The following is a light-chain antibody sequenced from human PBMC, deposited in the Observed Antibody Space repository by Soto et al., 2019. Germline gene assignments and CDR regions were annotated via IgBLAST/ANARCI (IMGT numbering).Light chain of an antibody. J-gene: IGKJ1*01. CDR2: AAS. Sequence: DIQMTQSPSSLSASVGDRVTISCRAGQNISSYLNWYQQKPGKPPKLLIYAASSLQSGVPSRLSGSGSGTDFTLTISSLQPEDSATYYCQQSYSTPWTFGQGTKVEIK. V-gene: IGKV1-39*01. CDR3: QQSYSTPWT. CDR1: QNISSY.